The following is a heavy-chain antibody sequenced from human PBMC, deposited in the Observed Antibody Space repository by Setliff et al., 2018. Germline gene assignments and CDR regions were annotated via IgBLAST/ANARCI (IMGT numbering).Heavy chain of an antibody. CDR3: ATGSLAIPGTGH. CDR1: GYTLNNYA. J-gene: IGHJ4*02. V-gene: IGHV7-4-1*02. CDR2: INTRTGEP. D-gene: IGHD6-6*01. Sequence: ASVKVSCKASGYTLNNYAMNWVRQAPGQGLEWMGYINTRTGEPMYAQGFTGRFVFSLDPSVSTAYLEISSLKAEDTAHYYCATGSLAIPGTGHWGQGTLVTVSS.